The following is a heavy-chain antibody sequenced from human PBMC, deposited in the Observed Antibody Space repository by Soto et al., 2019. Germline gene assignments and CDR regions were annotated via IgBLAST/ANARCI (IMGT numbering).Heavy chain of an antibody. CDR1: GGTFISYS. V-gene: IGHV1-69*01. D-gene: IGHD3-3*01. Sequence: QVQLVQSGAEMKKPGSSVTVSCKVFGGTFISYSFSWVRQAPGQGPEWMGGIIPIFGTPNYAQKFQGRVTITADGSTSTAYMELSSLRSGDTAVYYCAGGVWSGYSEYYDGMDVWGQGTTVTVSS. CDR3: AGGVWSGYSEYYDGMDV. J-gene: IGHJ6*02. CDR2: IIPIFGTP.